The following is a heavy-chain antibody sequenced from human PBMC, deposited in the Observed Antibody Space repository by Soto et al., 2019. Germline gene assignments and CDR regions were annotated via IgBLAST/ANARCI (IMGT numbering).Heavy chain of an antibody. D-gene: IGHD2-8*01. CDR1: GFIFRTDW. Sequence: EVQLVESGGGSATPGGSLRLSCAASGFIFRTDWMNWVRQAPGKGLEWVARIKTKIEGGTTDYAAPVKGRLFISRNDSQYTLFLQMNRLQTEDTAVYYGMTHADFNGRGHWGQGTLVTVSP. V-gene: IGHV3-15*01. CDR2: IKTKIEGGTT. J-gene: IGHJ4*02. CDR3: MTHADFNGRGH.